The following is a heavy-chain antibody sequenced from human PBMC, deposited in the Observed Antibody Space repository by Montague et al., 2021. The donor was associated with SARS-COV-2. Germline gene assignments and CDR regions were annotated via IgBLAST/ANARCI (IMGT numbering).Heavy chain of an antibody. CDR3: ASEQIVVVPAAPDYYYGMDV. Sequence: TLSLTCTVSGGSINSGRYYWSWIRQTAGKGLEWIGRIHTSGSTNYNPSLKSRVTISVDTSNYQFSLNVRSVTAADTAVYYCASEQIVVVPAAPDYYYGMDVWGQGTTVTVSS. CDR2: IHTSGST. D-gene: IGHD2-2*01. V-gene: IGHV4-61*02. CDR1: GGSINSGRYY. J-gene: IGHJ6*02.